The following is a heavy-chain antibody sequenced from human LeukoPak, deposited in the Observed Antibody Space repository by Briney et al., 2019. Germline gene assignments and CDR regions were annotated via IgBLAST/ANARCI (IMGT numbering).Heavy chain of an antibody. CDR3: AARQPIVGATTTEY. J-gene: IGHJ4*02. V-gene: IGHV3-23*01. CDR1: GFTFRSYA. D-gene: IGHD1-26*01. CDR2: ISGSGGST. Sequence: GGSLRLSCVASGFTFRSYAMSWVRQAPGKGLEWVSAISGSGGSTYYADSVKGRFTISRDNSKNTLYLQMNSLRAEDTAVYYCAARQPIVGATTTEYWGQGTLVTVSS.